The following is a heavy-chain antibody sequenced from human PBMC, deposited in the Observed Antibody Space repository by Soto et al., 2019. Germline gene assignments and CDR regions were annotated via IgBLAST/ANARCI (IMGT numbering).Heavy chain of an antibody. D-gene: IGHD3-16*02. J-gene: IGHJ3*02. Sequence: GGSLRLSCAASGFTFSSYAMSWVRQAPGKGLEWVSAISGSGGSTYYADSVKGRFTISRDNSKNTLYLQMNSLRAEDTAVYYCAKDRIMITFGGVIAADAFDIWGQGTMVTVSS. CDR2: ISGSGGST. CDR1: GFTFSSYA. CDR3: AKDRIMITFGGVIAADAFDI. V-gene: IGHV3-23*01.